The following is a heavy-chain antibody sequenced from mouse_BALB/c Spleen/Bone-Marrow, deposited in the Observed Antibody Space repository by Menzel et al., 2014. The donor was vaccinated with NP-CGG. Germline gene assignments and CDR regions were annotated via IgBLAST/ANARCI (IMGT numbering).Heavy chain of an antibody. Sequence: QVHLQQSGAELGKPGASVKLSCKAYGYTFTKYYMYWVKQRPGQGLEWIGEINPRNGGTNFNEKFKRKATLTVDKSSSTAXMKLNSLTSEDSAVYYCTRFWDEAYCGQGTLVTVSA. J-gene: IGHJ3*01. CDR2: INPRNGGT. D-gene: IGHD4-1*01. V-gene: IGHV1S81*02. CDR1: GYTFTKYY. CDR3: TRFWDEAY.